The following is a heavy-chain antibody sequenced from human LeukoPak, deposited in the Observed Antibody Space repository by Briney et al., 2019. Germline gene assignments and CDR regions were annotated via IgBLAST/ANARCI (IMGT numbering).Heavy chain of an antibody. Sequence: PSETLSLTRTVSGGSISSYYWSWIRQPPGKGLEWIGYIYTSGNTNYNPSLKSRVTISVDTSKNQFSLKLSSVTAADTAVYYCARQSRGTWYFDLWGRGTLVTVSS. CDR3: ARQSRGTWYFDL. CDR2: IYTSGNT. J-gene: IGHJ2*01. D-gene: IGHD3-16*01. CDR1: GGSISSYY. V-gene: IGHV4-4*09.